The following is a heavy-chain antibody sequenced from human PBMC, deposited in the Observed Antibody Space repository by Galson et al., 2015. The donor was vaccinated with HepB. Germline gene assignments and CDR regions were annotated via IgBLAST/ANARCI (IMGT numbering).Heavy chain of an antibody. Sequence: SVKVSCKASGYTFTSYAMHWVRQAPGQRLEWMGWINAGNGNTKYSQKFQGRVTITRDTSASTACMELSSLRSEDTAVYYCAGGDYYDSSGYYRNWFDPWGQGTLVTVSS. J-gene: IGHJ5*02. CDR2: INAGNGNT. CDR1: GYTFTSYA. D-gene: IGHD3-22*01. CDR3: AGGDYYDSSGYYRNWFDP. V-gene: IGHV1-3*01.